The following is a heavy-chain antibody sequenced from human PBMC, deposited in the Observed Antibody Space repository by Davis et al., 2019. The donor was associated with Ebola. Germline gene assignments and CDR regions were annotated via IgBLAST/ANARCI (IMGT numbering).Heavy chain of an antibody. CDR2: IYHSGST. V-gene: IGHV4-30-2*01. J-gene: IGHJ4*02. Sequence: PSETLSLTCAVSGGSISSGGYSWSWIRQPPGKGLEWIGYIYHSGSTYYNPSLKSRVTISVDRSKNQFSLKLSSVTAADTAVYYCARVGDGGKGYFDYWGQGTLVTVSS. CDR1: GGSISSGGYS. CDR3: ARVGDGGKGYFDY. D-gene: IGHD4-23*01.